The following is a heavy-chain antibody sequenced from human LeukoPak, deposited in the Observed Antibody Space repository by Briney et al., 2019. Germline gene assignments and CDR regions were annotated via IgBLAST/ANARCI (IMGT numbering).Heavy chain of an antibody. J-gene: IGHJ5*02. D-gene: IGHD1-26*01. Sequence: PGGSLRLSCAASGFTFSGYWMHWVRQAPGKGLVCVSRINSDGSGTKYADSVKGRFTISRDNAKNTLYLQMNSLRAEDTAVYYCARGRGNYYANWFDPWGQGTLVTVSS. CDR1: GFTFSGYW. V-gene: IGHV3-74*01. CDR3: ARGRGNYYANWFDP. CDR2: INSDGSGT.